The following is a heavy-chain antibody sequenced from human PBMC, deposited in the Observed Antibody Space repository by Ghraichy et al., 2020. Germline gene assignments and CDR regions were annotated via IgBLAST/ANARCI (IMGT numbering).Heavy chain of an antibody. V-gene: IGHV4-34*01. CDR2: INHSGST. Sequence: SETLSLTCAVYGGSFSGYYWSWIRQPPGKGLEWIGEINHSGSTNYNPSLKSRVTISVDTSKNQFSLKLSSVTAADTAVYYCARWSTGGYGNFDYWGQGIRVTVSS. D-gene: IGHD5-12*01. J-gene: IGHJ4*02. CDR1: GGSFSGYY. CDR3: ARWSTGGYGNFDY.